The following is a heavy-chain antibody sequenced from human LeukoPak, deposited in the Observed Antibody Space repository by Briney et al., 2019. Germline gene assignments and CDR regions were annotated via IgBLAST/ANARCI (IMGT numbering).Heavy chain of an antibody. CDR2: IYHSGST. V-gene: IGHV4-30-2*01. D-gene: IGHD4-17*01. CDR1: GGSISSGGYS. CDR3: ARGPYGDYGFDP. Sequence: SETLSLTCAVSGGSISSGGYSWSWIRQPPGKGLEWIGYIYHSGSTYYNPSLKSRVTISVDRSKNQFSLKLSSVTAADTAVYYCARGPYGDYGFDPWGQGTLVTVSS. J-gene: IGHJ5*02.